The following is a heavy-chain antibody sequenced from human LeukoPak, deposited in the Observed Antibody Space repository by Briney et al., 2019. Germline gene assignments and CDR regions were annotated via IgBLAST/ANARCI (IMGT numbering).Heavy chain of an antibody. V-gene: IGHV3-23*01. D-gene: IGHD3-10*01. CDR2: ISGSGGST. J-gene: IGHJ4*02. CDR3: ARDFMD. CDR1: GFTFSSYA. Sequence: GGSLRLSCAASGFTFSSYAMSWVRQAPGKGLEWVSAISGSGGSTYYADSVKGRFTVSRDNAKNSLYLQMNSLRVDDTGVYYCARDFMDWGQGTLVTVSS.